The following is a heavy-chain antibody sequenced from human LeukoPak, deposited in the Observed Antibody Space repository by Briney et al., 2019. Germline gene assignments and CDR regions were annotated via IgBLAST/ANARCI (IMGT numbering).Heavy chain of an antibody. Sequence: GGSLRLSCAASGFTFSDYYMSWIRQAPGKGLGWVSYISSSGSTIYYADSVKGRFTISMDNAKNSLYLQMNSLRAEDTAVYYCARINLPYGSGSIIDDYWGQGTLVTVSS. J-gene: IGHJ4*02. CDR2: ISSSGSTI. CDR3: ARINLPYGSGSIIDDY. D-gene: IGHD3-10*01. V-gene: IGHV3-11*01. CDR1: GFTFSDYY.